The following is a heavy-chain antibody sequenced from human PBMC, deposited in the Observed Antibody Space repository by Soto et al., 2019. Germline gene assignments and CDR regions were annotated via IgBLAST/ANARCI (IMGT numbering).Heavy chain of an antibody. D-gene: IGHD5-18*01. CDR3: ARGGLQLWTPFDY. CDR2: TSGSSRFT. Sequence: QEELVESGGGLVKPGGSLRLSCGASGFIFSDYYMHWIRQPPGKGLEWVACTSGSSRFTNYADSVKGRFTISRDNGNNSIHLQMNSLRADDKAVYYCARGGLQLWTPFDYWGQGIVVTVSS. V-gene: IGHV3-11*06. CDR1: GFIFSDYY. J-gene: IGHJ4*02.